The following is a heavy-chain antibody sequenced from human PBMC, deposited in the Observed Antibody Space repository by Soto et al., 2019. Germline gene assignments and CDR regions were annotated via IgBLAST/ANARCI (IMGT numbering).Heavy chain of an antibody. CDR2: IIPIFGTA. CDR3: ATATSGYSYGSSYDY. D-gene: IGHD5-18*01. V-gene: IGHV1-69*13. Sequence: SVKASCKASGGTFSSYAIIWVRQAPGQGLEWMGGIIPIFGTANYAQKFQGRVTITADESTSTAYMELSSLRSEDTAVYYCATATSGYSYGSSYDYWGQGTLVTVSS. J-gene: IGHJ4*02. CDR1: GGTFSSYA.